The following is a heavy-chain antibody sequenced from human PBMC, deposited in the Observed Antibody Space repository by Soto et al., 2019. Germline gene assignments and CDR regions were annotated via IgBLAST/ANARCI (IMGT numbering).Heavy chain of an antibody. CDR2: ISSSSDYI. J-gene: IGHJ4*02. V-gene: IGHV3-21*05. CDR1: GFTFSSYS. CDR3: VKAVFSGYYYVPFDY. D-gene: IGHD3-22*01. Sequence: PGGSLRLSCAASGFTFSSYSMNWVRQAPGKGLEWVSYISSSSDYIYYADSVKGRFTISRDNAKNSLYLQMNSLRAEDTAVYYCVKAVFSGYYYVPFDYWRQGTLVTVSS.